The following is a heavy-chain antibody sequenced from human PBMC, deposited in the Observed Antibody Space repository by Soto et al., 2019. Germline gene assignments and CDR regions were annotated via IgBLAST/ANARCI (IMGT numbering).Heavy chain of an antibody. J-gene: IGHJ6*02. V-gene: IGHV6-1*01. CDR3: ARSEEDSDYYYYGLDV. D-gene: IGHD2-15*01. CDR1: GDSVSSSSVA. Sequence: SQTLSLTCVISGDSVSSSSVAWNWVRQSPSRGLEWLGRTYYRSRWYSDFAVSVRGRIVINADTSKNQFSLQLNSVTPEDTAVYFCARSEEDSDYYYYGLDVWGQGTKVTVYS. CDR2: TYYRSRWYS.